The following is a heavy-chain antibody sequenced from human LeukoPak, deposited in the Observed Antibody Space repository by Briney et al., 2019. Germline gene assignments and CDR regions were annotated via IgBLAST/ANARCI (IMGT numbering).Heavy chain of an antibody. Sequence: GGSLRLSCAASGFTFSSYEMNWVRQAPGKGLEWVSYISSSGSTIYYADSVKGRFTISRDNAKNSLYLQMNSLRAEDTAVYYCARDRVSMVRGVIATAVDYWGQGTLVTVSS. V-gene: IGHV3-48*03. J-gene: IGHJ4*02. CDR3: ARDRVSMVRGVIATAVDY. D-gene: IGHD3-10*01. CDR1: GFTFSSYE. CDR2: ISSSGSTI.